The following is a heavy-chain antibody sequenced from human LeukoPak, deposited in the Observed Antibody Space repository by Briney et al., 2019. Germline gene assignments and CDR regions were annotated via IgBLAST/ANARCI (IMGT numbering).Heavy chain of an antibody. J-gene: IGHJ4*02. CDR2: ISGGGST. V-gene: IGHV3-23*01. CDR1: GFTFSSYA. CDR3: ANSERSNWNYYFDY. D-gene: IGHD1-1*01. Sequence: AGGSLRLSCAASGFTFSSYAMTWVRQAPGKGLEWVSTISGGGSTYYADSVKGRFTISRDNSKNTLYLQVNSLRAEDTAVYYCANSERSNWNYYFDYWGQGTLVTVSS.